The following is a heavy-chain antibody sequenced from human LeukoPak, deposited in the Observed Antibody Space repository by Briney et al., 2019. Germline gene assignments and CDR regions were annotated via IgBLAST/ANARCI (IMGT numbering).Heavy chain of an antibody. CDR2: ISSSSSYI. Sequence: TPGGSLRLSCAASGFTFSSYSMNWVRQAPGKGLEWVSSISSSSSYIYYADSVKGRFTISRDNAKNSLYLQMNSLRAEDTAVYYCARGGTKPEVFDYWGQGTLVTVSS. V-gene: IGHV3-21*01. CDR3: ARGGTKPEVFDY. J-gene: IGHJ4*02. CDR1: GFTFSSYS.